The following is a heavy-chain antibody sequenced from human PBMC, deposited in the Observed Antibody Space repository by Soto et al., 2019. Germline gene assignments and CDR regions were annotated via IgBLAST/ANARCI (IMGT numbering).Heavy chain of an antibody. V-gene: IGHV1-3*01. CDR1: GYTFTSYA. CDR2: INAGNGNT. J-gene: IGHJ6*02. CDR3: ARSGYSSSWYNYSSGMDV. Sequence: ASVKVSCKASGYTFTSYAMHWVRQAPGQRLEWMGWINAGNGNTKYSQKFQGRVTITRDTSASTAYMELSSLRSEDTAVYYCARSGYSSSWYNYSSGMDVWGQGTTVTVSS. D-gene: IGHD6-13*01.